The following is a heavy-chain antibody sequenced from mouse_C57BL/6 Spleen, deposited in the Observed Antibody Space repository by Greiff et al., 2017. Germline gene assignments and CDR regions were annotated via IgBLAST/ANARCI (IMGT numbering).Heavy chain of an antibody. D-gene: IGHD2-3*01. CDR3: ARLDDGYYYAMDY. CDR1: GYTFTDYY. Sequence: VQLQQSGPELVKPGASVKISCKASGYTFTDYYMNWVKQSHGKSLEWIGDINPNNGGTSYNQKFKGKATLTVDKSSSTAYMELRSLTSADSAVYYCARLDDGYYYAMDYWGQGTSVTVSS. J-gene: IGHJ4*01. V-gene: IGHV1-26*01. CDR2: INPNNGGT.